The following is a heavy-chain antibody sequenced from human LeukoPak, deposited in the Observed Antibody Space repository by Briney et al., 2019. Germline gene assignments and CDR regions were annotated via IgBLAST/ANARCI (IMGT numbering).Heavy chain of an antibody. CDR1: GFTFGRYW. D-gene: IGHD3-10*01. CDR2: INSDGSST. V-gene: IGHV3-74*01. Sequence: GGSLRLSCAAAGFTFGRYWMHWVRQAPGKGLVWVSRINSDGSSTSYADSVKGRFTISRDNAKNTVYLEMNSLRVEDTAVYYCASRGSHYYYYMDVWGKGTTVTVSS. J-gene: IGHJ6*03. CDR3: ASRGSHYYYYMDV.